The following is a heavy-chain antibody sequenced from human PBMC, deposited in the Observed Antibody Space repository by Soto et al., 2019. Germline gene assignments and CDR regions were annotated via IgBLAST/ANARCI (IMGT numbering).Heavy chain of an antibody. CDR3: AGANRSECAFEI. Sequence: QVQLVQPGAEVKKPGSSVKVSCKASGGTFSSYAISWVRQAPGQGREWMGGIIPIFGTANYAQQCKGGVTITAEESTSTAYMELSSVRSEDTAVYYCAGANRSECAFEIWGQGTMVTVSS. V-gene: IGHV1-69*01. D-gene: IGHD2-8*01. CDR2: IIPIFGTA. J-gene: IGHJ3*02. CDR1: GGTFSSYA.